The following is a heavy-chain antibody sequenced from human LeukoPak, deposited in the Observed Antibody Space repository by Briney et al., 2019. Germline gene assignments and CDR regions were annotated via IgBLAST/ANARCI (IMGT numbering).Heavy chain of an antibody. V-gene: IGHV4-59*01. CDR1: GGSISSYY. J-gene: IGHJ5*02. CDR2: IYYSGNT. Sequence: SETLSLTCTVSGGSISSYYWSWIRQPPGKGLECIGYIYYSGNTNYNPSLKSRVTISVDMSKNQFSLKLSSVTAADTAVYYCARGFNWFDPWGQGTLVTVSS. CDR3: ARGFNWFDP.